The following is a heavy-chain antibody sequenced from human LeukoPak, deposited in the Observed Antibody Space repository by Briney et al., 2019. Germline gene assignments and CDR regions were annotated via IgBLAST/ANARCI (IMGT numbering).Heavy chain of an antibody. CDR1: GGSFSGYY. Sequence: PSETLSLTCAVYGGSFSGYYWSWIRQPPGKGLEWIGEINHSGSTNYNPSLESRVTISVDTSKNQFSLKLSSVTAADTAVYYCARRIKMDVWGKGTTVTVSS. V-gene: IGHV4-34*01. CDR3: ARRIKMDV. D-gene: IGHD2-15*01. CDR2: INHSGST. J-gene: IGHJ6*04.